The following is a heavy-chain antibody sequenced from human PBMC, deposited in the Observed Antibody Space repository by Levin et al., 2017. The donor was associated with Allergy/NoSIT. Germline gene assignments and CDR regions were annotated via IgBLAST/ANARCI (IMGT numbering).Heavy chain of an antibody. Sequence: PSETLSLTCTVSGGSITSDDYYWSWIRQPAGKGLEWIGRISTSGSTNYNPSLESRVTISVDTSTNRFSLRLTSVTAADTAVYYCARDIVTTTELDYHYYMDVWGKGTTVTVSS. V-gene: IGHV4-61*02. CDR2: ISTSGST. CDR3: ARDIVTTTELDYHYYMDV. J-gene: IGHJ6*03. CDR1: GGSITSDDYY. D-gene: IGHD5-12*01.